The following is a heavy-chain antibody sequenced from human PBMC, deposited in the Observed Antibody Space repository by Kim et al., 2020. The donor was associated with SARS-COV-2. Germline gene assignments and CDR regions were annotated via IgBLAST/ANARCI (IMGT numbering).Heavy chain of an antibody. D-gene: IGHD2-15*01. J-gene: IGHJ4*02. V-gene: IGHV1-3*01. Sequence: SQKFQSRVTITRDTSAGTAYMELSSLRSEDTAVYYCARDVCSGGSCYSDYWGQGTLVTVSS. CDR3: ARDVCSGGSCYSDY.